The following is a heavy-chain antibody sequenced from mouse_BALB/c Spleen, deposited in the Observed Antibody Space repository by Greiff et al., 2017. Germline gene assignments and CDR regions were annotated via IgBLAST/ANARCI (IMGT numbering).Heavy chain of an antibody. CDR1: GYTFTSYW. V-gene: IGHV1-7*01. CDR2: INPSTGYT. D-gene: IGHD2-14*01. Sequence: QVQLQQSGAELAKPGASVKMSCKASGYTFTSYWMHWVKQRPGQGLEWIGYINPSTGYTEYNQKFKDKATLTADKSSSTAYMQLSSLTSEDSAVYYCARSGRYDWAYAMDYWGQGTSVTVSS. J-gene: IGHJ4*01. CDR3: ARSGRYDWAYAMDY.